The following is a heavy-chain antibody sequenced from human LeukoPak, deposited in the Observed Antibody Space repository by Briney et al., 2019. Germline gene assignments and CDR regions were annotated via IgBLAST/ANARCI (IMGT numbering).Heavy chain of an antibody. Sequence: PGGSLRLSCAASGFTFCSYGMHWVRQAPGKGREWGAFIWYDGSNKYYAHSVKGGFTISRDNCKNTLYLQMHSLRAEDTALYHCARLCGPYNWNDDAFDIWGHGTMVTVSS. CDR2: IWYDGSNK. CDR3: ARLCGPYNWNDDAFDI. J-gene: IGHJ3*02. CDR1: GFTFCSYG. D-gene: IGHD1-1*01. V-gene: IGHV3-33*01.